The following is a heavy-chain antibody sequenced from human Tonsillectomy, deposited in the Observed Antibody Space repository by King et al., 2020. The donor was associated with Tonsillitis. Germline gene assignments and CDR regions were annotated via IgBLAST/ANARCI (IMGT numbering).Heavy chain of an antibody. J-gene: IGHJ6*02. V-gene: IGHV1-2*04. CDR1: GYTFTGYY. CDR2: INPNSGGT. D-gene: IGHD2-2*01. Sequence: QLVQSGAEVKKPGASVKVSCKASGYTFTGYYMHWVRQAPGQGLEWMGWINPNSGGTNYAQKFQGWVTMTRDTSISTAYMELSRLRSDDTAVYYCARGLDCGSTSCDAFFYGMDVWGQGTTVTVSS. CDR3: ARGLDCGSTSCDAFFYGMDV.